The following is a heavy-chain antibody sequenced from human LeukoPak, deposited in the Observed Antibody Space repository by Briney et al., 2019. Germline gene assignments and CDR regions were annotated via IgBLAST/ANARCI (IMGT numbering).Heavy chain of an antibody. Sequence: GGSLRLSCAASGFNVTTNYMSWVRQAPGKGLEWVSVIYSGGTTYYADSVKGRFTISRDISKNTLSLQMNSLRAEDTAVYYCARGRRDGYNLGYWGQGALVAVSS. D-gene: IGHD5-24*01. V-gene: IGHV3-53*01. CDR1: GFNVTTNY. CDR3: ARGRRDGYNLGY. CDR2: IYSGGTT. J-gene: IGHJ4*02.